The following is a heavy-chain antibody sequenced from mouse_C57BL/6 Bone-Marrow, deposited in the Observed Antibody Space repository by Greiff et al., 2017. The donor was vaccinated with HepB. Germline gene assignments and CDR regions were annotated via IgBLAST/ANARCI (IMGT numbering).Heavy chain of an antibody. D-gene: IGHD2-1*01. V-gene: IGHV1-62-2*01. Sequence: VKLQESGAELVKPGASVKLSCKASGYTFTEYTIHWVKQRSGQGLEWIGWFYPGSGSIKYNEKFKDKATLTADKSSSTVYMELSRLTSEDSAVYFCARHEEGDYGNYVFYYFDYWGQGTTLTVSS. CDR1: GYTFTEYT. J-gene: IGHJ2*01. CDR3: ARHEEGDYGNYVFYYFDY. CDR2: FYPGSGSI.